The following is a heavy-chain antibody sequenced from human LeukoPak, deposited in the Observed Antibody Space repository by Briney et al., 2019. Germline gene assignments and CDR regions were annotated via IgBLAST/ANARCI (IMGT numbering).Heavy chain of an antibody. J-gene: IGHJ5*02. D-gene: IGHD1-7*01. Sequence: GGSLRLSCAASAFTFSSYEMNWVRQAPGKGLEWVSYISSSGSTIYYADSVKGRFTISRDNAKNSLYLQMNSLRAEDTAVYYCARVSITGTTFNWFDPWGQGTLVTVSS. V-gene: IGHV3-48*03. CDR2: ISSSGSTI. CDR3: ARVSITGTTFNWFDP. CDR1: AFTFSSYE.